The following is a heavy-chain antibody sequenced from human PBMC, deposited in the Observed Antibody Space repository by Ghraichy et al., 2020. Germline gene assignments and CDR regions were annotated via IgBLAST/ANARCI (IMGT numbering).Heavy chain of an antibody. V-gene: IGHV3-48*02. Sequence: GGSLRLSCVGSGFSFSGYSMNWVRQSPGKGLEWVSCITSSSRTISYADSVKGRFTISRDNAQNSLFLQMNSLRDDDTAVYYCARGSTVVRFFYYDGMDVWGQGTTVTVSS. J-gene: IGHJ6*02. CDR2: ITSSSRTI. D-gene: IGHD4-23*01. CDR3: ARGSTVVRFFYYDGMDV. CDR1: GFSFSGYS.